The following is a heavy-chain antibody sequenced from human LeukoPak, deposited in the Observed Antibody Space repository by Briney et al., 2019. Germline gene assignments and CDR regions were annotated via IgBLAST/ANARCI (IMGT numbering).Heavy chain of an antibody. Sequence: GRSLRLSCAASGFTFSSYAMHWVRQAPGKGLEWVAVISYDGSNKYYADSVKGRFTISRDNSKNTLYLQMNSLRAEDTAVYYCARGPDILTGSDAFDIWGQGTMVTVSS. CDR1: GFTFSSYA. J-gene: IGHJ3*02. V-gene: IGHV3-30*04. CDR3: ARGPDILTGSDAFDI. D-gene: IGHD3-9*01. CDR2: ISYDGSNK.